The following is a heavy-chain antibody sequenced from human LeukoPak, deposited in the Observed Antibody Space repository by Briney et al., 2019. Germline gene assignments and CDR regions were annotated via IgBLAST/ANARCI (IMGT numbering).Heavy chain of an antibody. CDR1: GFSFSDYT. CDR2: ISFDGSNK. CDR3: ARDRLLRGLHTSFDY. D-gene: IGHD3-10*01. V-gene: IGHV3-30*04. J-gene: IGHJ4*02. Sequence: GGSLRLSCAASGFSFSDYTMHWVRQAPGKGLEWVALISFDGSNKYYTDSVKGRFTSSRDNSKITLYLQMNSLRTEDTTIYYCARDRLLRGLHTSFDYWGQGTLVTVSS.